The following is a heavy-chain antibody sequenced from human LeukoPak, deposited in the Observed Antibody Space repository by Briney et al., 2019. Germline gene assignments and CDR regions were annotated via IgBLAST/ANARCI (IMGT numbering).Heavy chain of an antibody. CDR3: ARVPYYYDYVSGAFDI. Sequence: GGSLRLSCAASGFTFNSYWMTWVRQAPGKGLEWVANIKQDGSEKYYVDSVKGRFTISRDNAKNSLYLQMNSLRAEDTAVYYCARVPYYYDYVSGAFDIWGQGTMVTVSS. CDR2: IKQDGSEK. J-gene: IGHJ3*02. V-gene: IGHV3-7*01. D-gene: IGHD3-16*01. CDR1: GFTFNSYW.